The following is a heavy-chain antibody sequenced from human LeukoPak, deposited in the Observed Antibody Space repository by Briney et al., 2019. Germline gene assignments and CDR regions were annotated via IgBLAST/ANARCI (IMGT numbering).Heavy chain of an antibody. CDR1: GFTFRSFY. CDR2: VNEDGRQI. Sequence: GGSLRLSCAASGFTFRSFYMSWVRQAPGKGLEWVAKVNEDGRQIYYADSVKGRFTISRDNAKNSVHLQMNNLRVEDTAVYYCARDQGGAVSYWGQGTLVTVSS. V-gene: IGHV3-7*01. CDR3: ARDQGGAVSY. D-gene: IGHD3-16*01. J-gene: IGHJ4*02.